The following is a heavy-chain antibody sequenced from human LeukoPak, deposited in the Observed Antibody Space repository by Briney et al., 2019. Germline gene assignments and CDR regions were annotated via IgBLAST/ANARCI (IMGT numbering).Heavy chain of an antibody. CDR3: ASLYSSSHDY. V-gene: IGHV4-34*01. CDR2: INHSGST. D-gene: IGHD6-13*01. CDR1: GGSFGGYY. Sequence: PSETLSLTCAVYGGSFGGYYWSWIRQPPGKGLEWIGEINHSGSTNYNPSLKSRVTISVDTSKNQFSLKLSSVTAADTAVYYCASLYSSSHDYWGQGTLVTVSS. J-gene: IGHJ4*02.